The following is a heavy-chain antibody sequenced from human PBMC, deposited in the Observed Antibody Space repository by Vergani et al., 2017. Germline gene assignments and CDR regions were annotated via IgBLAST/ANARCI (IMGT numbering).Heavy chain of an antibody. CDR2: ISYDGSNK. D-gene: IGHD6-6*01. J-gene: IGHJ4*02. V-gene: IGHV3-30-3*01. CDR1: GFTFISYA. Sequence: QVQLVESGGGVVQPGRSLRLSCAASGFTFISYAMHWVRQAPGKGREWVAVISYDGSNKYYADSVEGRFTISRDNSKNTLYLQMNSLRAEDTAVYYCARSLYSSSSPDYWGQGTLVTVSS. CDR3: ARSLYSSSSPDY.